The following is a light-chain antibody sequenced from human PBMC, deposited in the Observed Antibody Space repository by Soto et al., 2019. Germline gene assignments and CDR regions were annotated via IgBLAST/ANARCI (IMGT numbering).Light chain of an antibody. Sequence: QSALTQPASVSGSPGQWITISCTGTSSDVGGYNYVSWYQQHPGNAPKLMIYDVSKRPSGVSNRFSGSKSVNTASLTISGLQAEDEADYYCSSYTSSSTYVFGTGTQLTVL. CDR3: SSYTSSSTYV. CDR1: SSDVGGYNY. V-gene: IGLV2-14*01. CDR2: DVS. J-gene: IGLJ1*01.